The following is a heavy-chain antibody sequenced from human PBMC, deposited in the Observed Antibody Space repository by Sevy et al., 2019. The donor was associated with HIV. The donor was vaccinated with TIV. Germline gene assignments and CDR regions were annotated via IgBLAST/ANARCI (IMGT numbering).Heavy chain of an antibody. Sequence: GGSLRLSCEASGFAFRDSAIHWVRQSPGKGLEWVALISHGGSYEYYVDSVKGRFTVSSDGSKNILYFQMDSLRAEDTAVYYCARMVSGGLRWELIKENAFDIWGQGTAVTVSS. J-gene: IGHJ3*02. V-gene: IGHV3-30-3*01. CDR3: ARMVSGGLRWELIKENAFDI. CDR1: GFAFRDSA. D-gene: IGHD4-17*01. CDR2: ISHGGSYE.